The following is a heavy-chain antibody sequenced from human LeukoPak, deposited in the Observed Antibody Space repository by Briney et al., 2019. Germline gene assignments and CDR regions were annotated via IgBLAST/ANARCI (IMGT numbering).Heavy chain of an antibody. Sequence: GGSLRLSCAASGFTFSSYAMHWVRQAPGKGLEWVAVISYDGSNKYYADSVKGRFTISRDNSKNTLYLQMNSLRAEDTAVYYCATSTWFGGWYFDYWGQGTLVTVSS. CDR3: ATSTWFGGWYFDY. CDR2: ISYDGSNK. D-gene: IGHD3-10*01. CDR1: GFTFSSYA. V-gene: IGHV3-30*04. J-gene: IGHJ4*02.